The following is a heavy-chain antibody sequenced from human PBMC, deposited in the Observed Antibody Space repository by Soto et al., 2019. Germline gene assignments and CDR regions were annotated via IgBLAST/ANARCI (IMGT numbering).Heavy chain of an antibody. CDR1: GFTVGTKY. J-gene: IGHJ4*02. V-gene: IGHV3-30*18. CDR2: ISYDGSNK. Sequence: GGSLRLSCAASGFTVGTKYMHWVRQAPGKGLERVAVISYDGSNKYYVDSVKGRFTISRDNSKNTLYLQMNSLRAEDTAVYYCAKDNPAYCGGDCYPTHFDYWGQGTLVTVSS. D-gene: IGHD2-21*02. CDR3: AKDNPAYCGGDCYPTHFDY.